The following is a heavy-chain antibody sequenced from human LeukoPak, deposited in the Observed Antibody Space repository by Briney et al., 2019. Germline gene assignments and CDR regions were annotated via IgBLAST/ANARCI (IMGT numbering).Heavy chain of an antibody. D-gene: IGHD4-17*01. CDR1: GFTFSSYA. V-gene: IGHV3-23*01. CDR3: AKDDFCDLNWFDP. CDR2: FCGRGGRT. Sequence: GGSPRVSCAASGFTFSSYAMSWVRQAPGKGLEWVSAFCGRGGRTYYAHSVKGRVTISRDTSKYTLYLQMNSLRAEDTAVYYCAKDDFCDLNWFDPWGHGTLGTVSS. J-gene: IGHJ5*02.